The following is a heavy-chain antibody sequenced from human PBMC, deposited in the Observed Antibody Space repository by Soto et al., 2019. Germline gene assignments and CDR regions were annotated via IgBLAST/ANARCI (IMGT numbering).Heavy chain of an antibody. CDR3: ARARLRAVYSFDI. CDR1: GGCVSRGAYS. J-gene: IGHJ3*02. CDR2: IYYSGST. D-gene: IGHD5-12*01. V-gene: IGHV4-31*02. Sequence: SETLSLTWTVSGGCVSRGAYSWTWLRLRPGKCLEWIGYIYYSGSTYYSPSRKSRLSISLDASKNQFSLRLSSVTAADTAMYYCARARLRAVYSFDIRGQGTMFTVSS.